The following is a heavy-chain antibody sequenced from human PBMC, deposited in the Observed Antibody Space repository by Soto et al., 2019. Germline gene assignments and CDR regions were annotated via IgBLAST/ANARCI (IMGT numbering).Heavy chain of an antibody. D-gene: IGHD3-10*01. Sequence: TGGSLRLSCAASGFTFSSYAMSWVRQAPGKGLEWVSAISGSGGSTYYADSVKGRFTISRDNSKNTLYLQMNSLRAEDTAVYYCAKAGVSGYYGSGSYCIDYWGQGTLVTVSS. J-gene: IGHJ4*02. CDR2: ISGSGGST. CDR3: AKAGVSGYYGSGSYCIDY. V-gene: IGHV3-23*01. CDR1: GFTFSSYA.